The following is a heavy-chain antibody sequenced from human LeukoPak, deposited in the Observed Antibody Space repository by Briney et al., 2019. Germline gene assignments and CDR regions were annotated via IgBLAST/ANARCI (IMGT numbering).Heavy chain of an antibody. CDR2: MNPRSGYT. CDR1: GYTFTNYD. Sequence: ASVKVSCKASGYTFTNYDINWVRQAHGQGLEWMGWMNPRSGYTGYLQKFQGRVTMTGSTSISTAYLELNSLTSEDTAVYYCARGNRLYSSSWSSLPFDIWGQGSMVTVSS. J-gene: IGHJ3*02. D-gene: IGHD6-13*01. CDR3: ARGNRLYSSSWSSLPFDI. V-gene: IGHV1-8*01.